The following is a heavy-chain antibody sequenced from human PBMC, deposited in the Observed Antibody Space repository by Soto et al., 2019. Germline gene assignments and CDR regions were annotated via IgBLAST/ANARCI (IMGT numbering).Heavy chain of an antibody. CDR3: ARGGGYSGYDPLDY. Sequence: QVQLVESGGGVVQSGKSLRLSCAASGFTFNTYVMHWVRQAPGKGLEWRAFVSSAGGSKYYADSVTGRFTISRDNSQNTLHLQMNSLGPEDTAVYYCARGGGYSGYDPLDYWGQGTLVTVSS. CDR2: VSSAGGSK. CDR1: GFTFNTYV. D-gene: IGHD5-12*01. V-gene: IGHV3-30-3*01. J-gene: IGHJ4*02.